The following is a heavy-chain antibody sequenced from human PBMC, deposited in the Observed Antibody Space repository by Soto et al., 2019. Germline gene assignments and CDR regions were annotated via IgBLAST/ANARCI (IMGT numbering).Heavy chain of an antibody. Sequence: SVKVSCKASGGTFSSYAISWVRQAPGQGLEWMGGIIPIFGTANYAQKFQGRVTITADESTSTAYMELSSLRSEGTAVYYCARDDFGKDARPYYYYGMDVWGQGTTVTVSS. D-gene: IGHD3-3*01. CDR1: GGTFSSYA. J-gene: IGHJ6*02. CDR2: IIPIFGTA. CDR3: ARDDFGKDARPYYYYGMDV. V-gene: IGHV1-69*13.